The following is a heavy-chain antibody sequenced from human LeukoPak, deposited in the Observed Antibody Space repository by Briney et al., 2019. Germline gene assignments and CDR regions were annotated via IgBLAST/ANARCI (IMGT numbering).Heavy chain of an antibody. CDR3: VRVDGVTRFYFDL. CDR2: THYSGHT. V-gene: IGHV4-39*07. D-gene: IGHD3-10*02. J-gene: IGHJ4*02. Sequence: KPSETLSLTCTVSGGSISTTAYYWGWIRQTPVTGLEWIGNTHYSGHTYYNPSLKSRVTISVDTSKNQFSLKLTSVTAADTAVYYCVRVDGVTRFYFDLWGQGSLVTVSS. CDR1: GGSISTTAYY.